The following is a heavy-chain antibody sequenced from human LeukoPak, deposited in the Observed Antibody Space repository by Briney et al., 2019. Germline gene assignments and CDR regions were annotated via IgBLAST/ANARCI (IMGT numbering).Heavy chain of an antibody. Sequence: PGGSLRLSCVASGFTFSNAWMSWVRQAPGKGLEWVGRIKSKTDGGTTDYAAPVKGRFTISRDDSKNTLYLQMNSLKTEDTAVYYCTTTYDYGDYDYYYYGMDVWGKGTTVTVSS. CDR2: IKSKTDGGTT. CDR3: TTTYDYGDYDYYYYGMDV. CDR1: GFTFSNAW. D-gene: IGHD4-17*01. V-gene: IGHV3-15*01. J-gene: IGHJ6*04.